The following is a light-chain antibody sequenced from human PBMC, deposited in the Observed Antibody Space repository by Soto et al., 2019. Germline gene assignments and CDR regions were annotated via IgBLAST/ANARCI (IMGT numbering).Light chain of an antibody. CDR3: LSYTSANTRV. Sequence: QSALTQPASVSGSPGQSITISCTGTSSDVGGYKFVSWYQHHPGKAPKLMIYEVNNRPSGVSDRFSGSKSGNTASLTISGHQPEDEADYYCLSYTSANTRVFGGGTKVTVL. V-gene: IGLV2-14*01. J-gene: IGLJ3*02. CDR1: SSDVGGYKF. CDR2: EVN.